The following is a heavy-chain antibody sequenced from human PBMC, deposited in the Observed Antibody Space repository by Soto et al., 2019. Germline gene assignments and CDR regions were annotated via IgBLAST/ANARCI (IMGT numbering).Heavy chain of an antibody. CDR2: ISSSSSYI. Sequence: GGSLRLSCAASGFTFSSYSMNWVRQAPGKGLEWVSSISSSSSYIYYADSVKGRFTISRDNAKNSLYLQMNSLRAEDTAVYYCARDTIAVAGIDYWGQGTPVTVSS. CDR3: ARDTIAVAGIDY. CDR1: GFTFSSYS. J-gene: IGHJ4*02. D-gene: IGHD6-19*01. V-gene: IGHV3-21*01.